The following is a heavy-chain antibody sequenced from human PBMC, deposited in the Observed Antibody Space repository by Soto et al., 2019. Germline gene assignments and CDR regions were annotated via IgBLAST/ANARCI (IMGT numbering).Heavy chain of an antibody. Sequence: EVQLVEAGGGLVQPGGSLRLSCAVSGFTFSNYCMHWVRQAPGKGLVWVSRSNSDGSSTSYADFVKGRFTISRDHAKNMLYLQMNSLRAEDTAVYYCATFRVDGDSVPWGQGTRVTGSS. CDR1: GFTFSNYC. CDR2: SNSDGSST. V-gene: IGHV3-74*01. J-gene: IGHJ5*02. D-gene: IGHD4-17*01. CDR3: ATFRVDGDSVP.